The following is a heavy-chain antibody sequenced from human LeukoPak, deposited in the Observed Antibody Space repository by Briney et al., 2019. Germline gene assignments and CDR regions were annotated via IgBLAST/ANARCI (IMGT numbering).Heavy chain of an antibody. CDR1: GGSISSYY. J-gene: IGHJ4*02. CDR3: ARGVAAAGHFDY. D-gene: IGHD6-13*01. V-gene: IGHV4-59*01. Sequence: SETLSLTCTVSGGSISSYYWSWIRQPPGKGLEWIRYIYYSGSTNYNPSLKSRVTISVDTSKNQFSLKLSSVTAADTAVYYCARGVAAAGHFDYWGQGTLVTVSS. CDR2: IYYSGST.